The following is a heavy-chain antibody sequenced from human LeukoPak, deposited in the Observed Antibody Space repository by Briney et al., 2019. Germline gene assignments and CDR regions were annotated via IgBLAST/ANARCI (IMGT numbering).Heavy chain of an antibody. V-gene: IGHV1-69*04. D-gene: IGHD1-26*01. CDR1: GGTFSSYA. CDR2: IIPILGIA. Sequence: AASVRVSCKASGGTFSSYAISWVRQAPGQGLEWMGRIIPILGIANYAQKFQGRVTITADKSTSTAYMELSSLRSEDTAVYYCARDPGGSYSNWFDPWGQGTLVTVSS. CDR3: ARDPGGSYSNWFDP. J-gene: IGHJ5*02.